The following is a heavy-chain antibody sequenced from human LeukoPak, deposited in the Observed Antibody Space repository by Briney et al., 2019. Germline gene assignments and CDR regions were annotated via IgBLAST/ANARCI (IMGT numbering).Heavy chain of an antibody. J-gene: IGHJ4*02. Sequence: SETLSLTCTVSGGSISSSSYYWGWIRQPPGKGLEWIGYIYYSGSTNYNPSLKSRVTISVDTSKNQFSLKLSSVTAADTAVYYCARSDYGDYDPGSLFDYWGQGTLVTVSS. CDR1: GGSISSSSYY. V-gene: IGHV4-61*05. CDR2: IYYSGST. D-gene: IGHD4-17*01. CDR3: ARSDYGDYDPGSLFDY.